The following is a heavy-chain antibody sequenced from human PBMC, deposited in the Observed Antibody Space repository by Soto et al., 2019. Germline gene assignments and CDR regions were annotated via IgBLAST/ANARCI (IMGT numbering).Heavy chain of an antibody. Sequence: QVTLKESGPVLVKPTGTLTLTCTVSGFSLTSTSMGVSWIRPPPGKTLERLAPIFSDDEQSYSASLKSRLTNSKNTSKSQVVLTLTNTEPRDTATYYCARRRRDGYNLNCYFDLWGRGTLDTVSS. D-gene: IGHD5-12*01. CDR2: IFSDDEQ. V-gene: IGHV2-26*01. CDR1: GFSLTSTSMG. CDR3: ARRRRDGYNLNCYFDL. J-gene: IGHJ2*01.